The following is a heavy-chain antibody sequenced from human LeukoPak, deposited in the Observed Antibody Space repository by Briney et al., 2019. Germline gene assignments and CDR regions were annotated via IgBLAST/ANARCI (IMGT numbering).Heavy chain of an antibody. CDR1: GGSFSGYY. Sequence: SETLSLTCAVYGGSFSGYYWSWIRQPPGKGLEWIGEINHSGSTNYNPSLKSRVTISVDTSKNQFSLKLSSVTAADTAVYYCARGLRYFGVVIMHGMDVWGQGATVTVSS. J-gene: IGHJ6*02. CDR2: INHSGST. CDR3: ARGLRYFGVVIMHGMDV. D-gene: IGHD3-3*01. V-gene: IGHV4-34*01.